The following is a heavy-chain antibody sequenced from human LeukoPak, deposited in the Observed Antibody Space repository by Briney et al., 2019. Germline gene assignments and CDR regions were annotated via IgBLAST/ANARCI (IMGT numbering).Heavy chain of an antibody. CDR2: INSDGSST. D-gene: IGHD3-16*02. V-gene: IGHV3-74*01. CDR3: AREPGYTAVFDF. Sequence: GGSLRLSCEVSGFAFSSYWMHWVRQAPGQGPVWVSRINSDGSSTTYADSVQGRFTISRDNAKNTLYLQMNSLRAEDTAMYYCAREPGYTAVFDFWGQGIVDTVSS. CDR1: GFAFSSYW. J-gene: IGHJ4*02.